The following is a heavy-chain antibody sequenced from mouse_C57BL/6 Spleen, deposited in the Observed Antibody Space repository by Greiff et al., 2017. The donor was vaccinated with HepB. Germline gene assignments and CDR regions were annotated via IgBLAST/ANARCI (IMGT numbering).Heavy chain of an antibody. CDR3: ARNAEAQAGFAY. V-gene: IGHV1-64*01. CDR1: GYTFTSYW. J-gene: IGHJ3*01. D-gene: IGHD3-2*02. CDR2: IHPNSGST. Sequence: QVQLQQSGAELVKPGASVKLSCKASGYTFTSYWMHWVKQRPGQGLEWIGMIHPNSGSTNYNEKFKSKATLTVDKSSSTAYMQLSSLTSEDSAVYYCARNAEAQAGFAYWGQGTLVTVSA.